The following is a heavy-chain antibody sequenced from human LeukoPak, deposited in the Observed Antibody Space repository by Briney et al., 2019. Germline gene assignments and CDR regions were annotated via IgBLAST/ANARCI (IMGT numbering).Heavy chain of an antibody. Sequence: LGGSLRLSCAASGFTFSSYSMNWVRQAPGKGLEWVSSISSSSSYIYYADSVKGRFTISRDNAKNSLYLQMNSLRAEDTAVYYCAKEPIAAAGTGYFDYWGQGTLVTVSS. CDR3: AKEPIAAAGTGYFDY. CDR2: ISSSSSYI. CDR1: GFTFSSYS. D-gene: IGHD6-13*01. V-gene: IGHV3-21*01. J-gene: IGHJ4*02.